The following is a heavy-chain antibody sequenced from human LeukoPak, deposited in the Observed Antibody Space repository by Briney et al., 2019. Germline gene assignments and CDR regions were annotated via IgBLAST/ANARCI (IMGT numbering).Heavy chain of an antibody. V-gene: IGHV3-21*01. CDR1: GFTFSSYS. D-gene: IGHD4-17*01. Sequence: GGSPRLSCAASGFTFSSYSMNWVPQAPGKGLEWVSSISSSSSYIYYADSVKGRFTISRDNAKNSLYLQMNSLRAEDTAVYYCARDPVYGVLDYWGQGTLVTVSS. CDR2: ISSSSSYI. J-gene: IGHJ4*02. CDR3: ARDPVYGVLDY.